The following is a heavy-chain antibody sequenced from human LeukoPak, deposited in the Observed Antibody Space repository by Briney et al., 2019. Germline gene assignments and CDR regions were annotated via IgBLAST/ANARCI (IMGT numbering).Heavy chain of an antibody. Sequence: GASVKVSCKASGYTFTSYYMHWVRQAPGQGLEWMGIINPSGGSTSYAQKFQGRVTMTRDMSTSTVYMELSSLRSEDTAVYYCARDLNRSPRLQWVGYYYMDVWGKGTTVTVSS. CDR3: ARDLNRSPRLQWVGYYYMDV. J-gene: IGHJ6*03. CDR1: GYTFTSYY. V-gene: IGHV1-46*01. CDR2: INPSGGST. D-gene: IGHD5-24*01.